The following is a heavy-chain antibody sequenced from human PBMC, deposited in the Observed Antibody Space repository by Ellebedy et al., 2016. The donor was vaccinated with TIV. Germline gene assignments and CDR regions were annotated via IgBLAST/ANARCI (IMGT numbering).Heavy chain of an antibody. D-gene: IGHD2/OR15-2a*01. J-gene: IGHJ3*02. CDR3: AKDFSTTVPTSGAFDI. CDR1: GFTFRTYA. V-gene: IGHV3-23*01. CDR2: ISGTGLST. Sequence: PGGSLRLSCAASGFTFRTYAMDWVRQAPGKGLEWVSSISGTGLSTYYADSVKGRFTISRDISKNTLYLQMNSLRAEDAAVYYCAKDFSTTVPTSGAFDIWGQGTMVTVSS.